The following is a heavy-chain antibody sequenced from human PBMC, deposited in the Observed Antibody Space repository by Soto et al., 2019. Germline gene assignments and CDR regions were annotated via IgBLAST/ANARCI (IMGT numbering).Heavy chain of an antibody. D-gene: IGHD2-8*02. CDR1: GGSFSSYY. CDR2: FYYSGIT. CDR3: ARGGGVYYFDY. J-gene: IGHJ4*02. V-gene: IGHV4-59*01. Sequence: SETLSLTCAVYGGSFSSYYRSWIRQPPGKGLEWIGYFYYSGITDYNPSLKSRVTISVDTSKSQFSLKLTSVTAADTAVYYCARGGGVYYFDYWGQGTLVTVS.